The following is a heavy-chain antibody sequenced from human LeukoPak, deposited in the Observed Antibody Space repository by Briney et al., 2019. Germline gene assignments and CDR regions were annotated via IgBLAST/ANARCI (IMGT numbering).Heavy chain of an antibody. CDR2: IYHSGST. D-gene: IGHD3-10*01. V-gene: IGHV4-30-2*01. J-gene: IGHJ3*02. CDR3: ARVAGDHDAFDI. Sequence: PSETLSLTCAVSGGSISSGGYSWSWLRQPPGKGLEWIGYIYHSGSTYYNPSLKSRVTISVDRSKNQFSLKLSSVTAADTAVYYCARVAGDHDAFDIWGQGTMVTVSS. CDR1: GGSISSGGYS.